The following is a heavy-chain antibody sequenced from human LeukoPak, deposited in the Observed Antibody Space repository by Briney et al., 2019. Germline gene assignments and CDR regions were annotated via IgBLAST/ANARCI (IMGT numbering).Heavy chain of an antibody. D-gene: IGHD1-26*01. J-gene: IGHJ3*02. CDR1: GYRFTTYW. Sequence: GESLKISCKGSGYRFTTYWIAWVRPMPGKGLAWMGIIYPGDSDTRYSPSFQGQVTMSADKSISTAFLQWRSLKASDTAMYYCARPGVGAADAFDIWGQGTMVTVSS. V-gene: IGHV5-51*01. CDR3: ARPGVGAADAFDI. CDR2: IYPGDSDT.